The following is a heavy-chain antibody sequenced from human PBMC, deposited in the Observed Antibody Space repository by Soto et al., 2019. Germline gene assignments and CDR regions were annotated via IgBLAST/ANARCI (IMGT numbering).Heavy chain of an antibody. D-gene: IGHD1-1*01. Sequence: QVQLVESGGGVAQPGRSLRLSCAASGFSISRSAMHWVRQAPGKGLEWVAVIAYDGSNKWYADSAKGRFTISRDNSKNTLYLDMSSLRAEDTAIYFCARDLQAGDDNVNWFAPWGQGTLVTVSS. CDR2: IAYDGSNK. J-gene: IGHJ5*02. CDR3: ARDLQAGDDNVNWFAP. V-gene: IGHV3-30-3*01. CDR1: GFSISRSA.